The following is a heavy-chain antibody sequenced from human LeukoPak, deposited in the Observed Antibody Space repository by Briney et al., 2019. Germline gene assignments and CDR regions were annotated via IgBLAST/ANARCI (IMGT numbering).Heavy chain of an antibody. CDR1: GLTFSRNS. Sequence: GGSLRLSCAASGLTFSRNSMSWVRQAPGKGLEWVSAIGGSGDSTYYADSVKGRFTISRDNSKNTLYLQMNNLRAEDTAIYYCAKPPMVRGVDYFDYWGQGTLVTVSS. D-gene: IGHD3-10*01. CDR3: AKPPMVRGVDYFDY. CDR2: IGGSGDST. V-gene: IGHV3-23*01. J-gene: IGHJ4*02.